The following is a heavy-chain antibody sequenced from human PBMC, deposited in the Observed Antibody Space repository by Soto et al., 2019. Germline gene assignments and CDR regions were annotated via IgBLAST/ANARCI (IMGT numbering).Heavy chain of an antibody. CDR3: ARQPTTADIDLWFDP. D-gene: IGHD2-2*01. V-gene: IGHV4-59*08. CDR2: IFYSGIS. CDR1: GDPVTSHY. Sequence: SETLSLTCSFSGDPVTSHYLTWIRQSPEKGLEWIAYIFYSGISYYNPSLTSRLTISVDTSKNQFSLKLSSVTAADTAVYYCARQPTTADIDLWFDPWGQGTLVTVSS. J-gene: IGHJ5*02.